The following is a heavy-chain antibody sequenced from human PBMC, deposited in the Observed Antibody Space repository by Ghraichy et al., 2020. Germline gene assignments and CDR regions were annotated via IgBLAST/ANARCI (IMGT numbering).Heavy chain of an antibody. CDR2: INSDGSST. J-gene: IGHJ4*02. CDR1: GFTFSSYW. V-gene: IGHV3-74*01. Sequence: SCAASGFTFSSYWMHWVRQAPGKGLVWVSRINSDGSSTTYADSVKGRFTISRDNARNTLFLQMNSLRADDTAVYYCARAARGTPTSDWYFDYWGQGILVTVSS. D-gene: IGHD2/OR15-2a*01. CDR3: ARAARGTPTSDWYFDY.